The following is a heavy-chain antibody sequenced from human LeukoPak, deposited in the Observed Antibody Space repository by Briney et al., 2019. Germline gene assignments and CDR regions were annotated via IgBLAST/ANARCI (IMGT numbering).Heavy chain of an antibody. CDR3: ARVVRIAAAGTGWFDP. D-gene: IGHD6-13*01. CDR1: GYTFTSYG. Sequence: ASVKVSCKASGYTFTSYGISWVRQAPGQGLEWMGWVSAYNGNTNYAQKLQGRVTMTTDTSTSTAYMELRSLRSDDTAVYYCARVVRIAAAGTGWFDPWGQGTLVTVSS. CDR2: VSAYNGNT. V-gene: IGHV1-18*01. J-gene: IGHJ5*02.